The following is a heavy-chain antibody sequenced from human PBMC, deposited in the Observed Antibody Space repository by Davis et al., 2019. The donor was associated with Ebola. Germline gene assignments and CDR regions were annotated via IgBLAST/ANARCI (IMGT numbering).Heavy chain of an antibody. CDR2: ISGSGGST. Sequence: PGGSLRLSCAASGFTFSSYAMSWVRQAPGKGLEWVSAISGSGGSTYYADSVKGRFTISRDNSKNTLYLQMNSLRAEDTAVYYCARPTNVAGLFYYFDYWGQGTLVTVSS. J-gene: IGHJ4*02. D-gene: IGHD6-19*01. CDR1: GFTFSSYA. V-gene: IGHV3-23*01. CDR3: ARPTNVAGLFYYFDY.